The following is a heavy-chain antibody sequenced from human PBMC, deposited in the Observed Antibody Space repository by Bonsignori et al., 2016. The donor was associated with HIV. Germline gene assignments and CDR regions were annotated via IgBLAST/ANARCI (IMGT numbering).Heavy chain of an antibody. D-gene: IGHD3-10*01. CDR3: ARTTELLLWFGELLSAEYFQH. CDR1: GYSISSGYY. CDR2: IYHSGST. V-gene: IGHV4-38-2*01. Sequence: SETLSLTCAVSGYSISSGYYWGWIRQPPGKGLEWIGSIYHSGSTYYNPSLKSRVTISVDTSKNQFSLKLSSVTAADTAVYYCARTTELLLWFGELLSAEYFQHWGQGTLVTVSS. J-gene: IGHJ1*01.